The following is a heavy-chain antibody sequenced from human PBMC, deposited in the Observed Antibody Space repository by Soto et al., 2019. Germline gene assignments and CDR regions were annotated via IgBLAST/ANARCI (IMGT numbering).Heavy chain of an antibody. V-gene: IGHV3-30-3*01. D-gene: IGHD3-22*01. Sequence: QVQLVESGGGVVQPGRSLRLSCAASGFTFSSYAMHWVRQAPGKGLEWVAVISYDGSNKYYADSVKGRFTISRDNSKNTLYLQMISLRAEDTAVYYCARDRRTHYYYDSSGYYNYWGQGTLVTVSS. CDR2: ISYDGSNK. CDR3: ARDRRTHYYYDSSGYYNY. CDR1: GFTFSSYA. J-gene: IGHJ4*02.